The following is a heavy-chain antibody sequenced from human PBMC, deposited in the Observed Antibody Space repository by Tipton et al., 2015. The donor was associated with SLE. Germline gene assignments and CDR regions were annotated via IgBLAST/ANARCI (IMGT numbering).Heavy chain of an antibody. CDR1: GGSFSNDNYF. CDR2: VSSSGKT. D-gene: IGHD3-3*01. Sequence: TLSLTCTVSGGSFSNDNYFWGWLRQPAGRGLEWIGRVSSSGKTNYHPSLKSRVTISVDTSNNQFSLRLSSVTATDTAVYYCASLLTIFGVVNWGQGTLVTVSS. V-gene: IGHV4-61*02. J-gene: IGHJ4*02. CDR3: ASLLTIFGVVN.